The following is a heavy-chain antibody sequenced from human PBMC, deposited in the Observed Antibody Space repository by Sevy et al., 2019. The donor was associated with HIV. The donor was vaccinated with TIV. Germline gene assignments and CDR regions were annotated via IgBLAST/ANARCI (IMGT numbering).Heavy chain of an antibody. Sequence: GGSLRLSCVASGFTFSSYAMSWVRQAPGKGLEWVSAISGSGGSTYYADSVKGRFTISRDNSKNTLYLQMNSLRAEDTAVYYCAKDGCSGGSCFYFDYWGQGTLVTVSS. CDR2: ISGSGGST. J-gene: IGHJ4*02. CDR3: AKDGCSGGSCFYFDY. CDR1: GFTFSSYA. D-gene: IGHD2-15*01. V-gene: IGHV3-23*01.